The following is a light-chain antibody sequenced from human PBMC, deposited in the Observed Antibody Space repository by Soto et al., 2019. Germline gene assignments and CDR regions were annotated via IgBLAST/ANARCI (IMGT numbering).Light chain of an antibody. CDR3: QQYLTAPQT. CDR2: CAS. Sequence: DIVMTQSPDSLAVSLGERATINCKSSQSVLYSSNNKNHLAWYQQKAGQPPKLLIYCASTRESGVPDRFSGSGSGTDFTLTISSLQAEDVALYYCQQYLTAPQTFGQGTNLEIK. J-gene: IGKJ2*01. CDR1: QSVLYSSNNKNH. V-gene: IGKV4-1*01.